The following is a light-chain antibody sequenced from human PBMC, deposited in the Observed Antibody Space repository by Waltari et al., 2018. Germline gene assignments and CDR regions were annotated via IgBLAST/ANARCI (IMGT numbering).Light chain of an antibody. V-gene: IGLV1-44*01. Sequence: QSVVTQPPSTSATPGQRVTISCSGSSSNIGRNVVVWYQQLPETAPKLLIYANNQRPSGVPARFSCSRSGTSAALASSGLQSDDEADYYGATWDDSLNGPVFGGGTKVTVL. CDR2: ANN. CDR3: ATWDDSLNGPV. J-gene: IGLJ2*01. CDR1: SSNIGRNV.